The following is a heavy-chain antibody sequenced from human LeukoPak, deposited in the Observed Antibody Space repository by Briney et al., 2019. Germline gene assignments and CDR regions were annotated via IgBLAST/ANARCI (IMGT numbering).Heavy chain of an antibody. CDR1: GGSISSYY. CDR2: IYYSGST. Sequence: PSETLSLTCTVSGGSISSYYWSWIRQPPGKGLEWIGYIYYSGSTNYNPSLKSRVTISVDTSKNQFSLKLSSVTAADTAVYYCANGGAGSWFDYWGQGTLVTVSS. J-gene: IGHJ4*02. V-gene: IGHV4-59*01. D-gene: IGHD6-13*01. CDR3: ANGGAGSWFDY.